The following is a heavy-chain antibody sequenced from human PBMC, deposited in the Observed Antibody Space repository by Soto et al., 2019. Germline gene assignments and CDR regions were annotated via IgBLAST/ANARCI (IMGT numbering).Heavy chain of an antibody. CDR2: INAANGNT. Sequence: QVQFVQSGAEGEKPGASVKVSCKASGYSFNTYALHWVRQAPGQRLEWMGWINAANGNTKYSQKFQGRVSITRDTSASTVYVELSGLRSEDTAVYYCTRSAVRPSGGLIGAFDDWGQGTLVTVSS. D-gene: IGHD3-16*02. CDR3: TRSAVRPSGGLIGAFDD. J-gene: IGHJ4*02. CDR1: GYSFNTYA. V-gene: IGHV1-3*01.